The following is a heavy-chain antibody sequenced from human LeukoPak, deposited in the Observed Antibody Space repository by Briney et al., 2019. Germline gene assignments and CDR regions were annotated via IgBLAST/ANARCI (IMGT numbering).Heavy chain of an antibody. Sequence: GGSLRLSCAASGFTFSDYYMSWVRQAPGKGLEWVSYISGSSGYINYADSVKGRFTISRDNAKNSLYLQMNSLRAEDTAVYYCARSPSYGGAFVLYWGQATLVTVSS. D-gene: IGHD4-23*01. CDR3: ARSPSYGGAFVLY. CDR1: GFTFSDYY. J-gene: IGHJ4*02. V-gene: IGHV3-11*06. CDR2: ISGSSGYI.